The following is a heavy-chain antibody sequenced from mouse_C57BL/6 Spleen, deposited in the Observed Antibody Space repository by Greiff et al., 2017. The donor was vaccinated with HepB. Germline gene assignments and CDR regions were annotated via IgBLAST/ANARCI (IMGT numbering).Heavy chain of an antibody. D-gene: IGHD2-2*01. V-gene: IGHV1-54*01. CDR1: GYAFTNYL. J-gene: IGHJ2*01. CDR2: INPGSGGT. Sequence: QVQLQQSGAELVRPGTSVKVSCKASGYAFTNYLIEWVKQRPGQGLEWIGVINPGSGGTNYNEKFKGKATLTADKSSSTAYMQLSSLTSEDSAVYFCARSTMVTTGDYWGQGTTLTVSS. CDR3: ARSTMVTTGDY.